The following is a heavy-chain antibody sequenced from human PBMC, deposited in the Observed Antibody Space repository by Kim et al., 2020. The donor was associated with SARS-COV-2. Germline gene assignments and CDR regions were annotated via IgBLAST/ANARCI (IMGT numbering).Heavy chain of an antibody. CDR2: INTNTGNP. CDR3: ARAHLRLGELSPNNWFDP. D-gene: IGHD3-16*02. Sequence: ASVKVSCKASGYTFTSYAMNWVRQAPGQGLEWMGWINTNTGNPTYAQGFTGRFVFSLDTSVSTAYLQISSLKAEDTAVYYCARAHLRLGELSPNNWFDPWGQGTLVTVSS. J-gene: IGHJ5*02. V-gene: IGHV7-4-1*02. CDR1: GYTFTSYA.